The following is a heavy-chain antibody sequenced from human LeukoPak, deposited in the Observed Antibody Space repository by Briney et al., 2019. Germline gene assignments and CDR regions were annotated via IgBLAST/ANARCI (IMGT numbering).Heavy chain of an antibody. D-gene: IGHD3-9*01. Sequence: PGGSLRLSCAASGFTFSSDAMSWVRQAPGEGLEWGSNISGGGGDTYYGDSVKGRFTISRDNSKTTLYLQMNRLRAEDTAVYWCVKTLTGYFSDGFDIWGQGTLVTVSS. CDR1: GFTFSSDA. CDR3: VKTLTGYFSDGFDI. CDR2: ISGGGGDT. V-gene: IGHV3-23*01. J-gene: IGHJ3*02.